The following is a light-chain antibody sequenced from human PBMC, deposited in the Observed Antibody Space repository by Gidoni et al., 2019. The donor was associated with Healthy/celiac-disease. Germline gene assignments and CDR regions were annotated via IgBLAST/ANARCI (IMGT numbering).Light chain of an antibody. Sequence: EIVLTHSPGTLSLSPGARATPSCRASQSVSSSYLAWYQQKPGQAPRLLIYGASSRATGIPDRFSGSGSGTDFTLTISRLEPEDFAVYYCQQYGSSPGYTFGQGTKLEIK. CDR1: QSVSSSY. V-gene: IGKV3-20*01. J-gene: IGKJ2*01. CDR2: GAS. CDR3: QQYGSSPGYT.